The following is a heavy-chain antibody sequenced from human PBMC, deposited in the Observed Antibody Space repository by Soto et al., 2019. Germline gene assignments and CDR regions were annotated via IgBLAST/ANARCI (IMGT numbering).Heavy chain of an antibody. CDR1: GGSISSSSFY. Sequence: SETLSLTCTVSGGSISSSSFYWGWVRQSPGKGLEWIGTIYYSERTYYTPSLKSRVTISVDTSRNQFSLKLSSVTAADTAVYYCARAATMGWFDPWGQGTLVTVSS. CDR3: ARAATMGWFDP. V-gene: IGHV4-39*01. CDR2: IYYSERT. J-gene: IGHJ5*02. D-gene: IGHD2-2*01.